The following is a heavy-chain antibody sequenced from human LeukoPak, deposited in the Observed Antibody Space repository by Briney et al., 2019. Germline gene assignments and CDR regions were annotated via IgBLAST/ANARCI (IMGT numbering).Heavy chain of an antibody. CDR3: ARENTAGIAAAGSLDY. D-gene: IGHD6-13*01. CDR1: GYTFSSYA. CDR2: IIPMFGTR. Sequence: SVKVSCKASGYTFSSYAISWVRQAPGHGLEWMGGIIPMFGTRNYAQKFQGRVAISVDISTTTAYMELSSLRSEDTGVYYCARENTAGIAAAGSLDYWGQGTLVTVSS. V-gene: IGHV1-69*06. J-gene: IGHJ4*02.